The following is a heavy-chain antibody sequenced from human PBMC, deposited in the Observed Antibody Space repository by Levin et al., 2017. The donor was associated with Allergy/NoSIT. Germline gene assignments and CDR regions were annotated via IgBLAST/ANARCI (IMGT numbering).Heavy chain of an antibody. J-gene: IGHJ4*02. Sequence: ASVKVSCKASGYTFTSYGISWVRQAPGQGLEWMGWISAYNGNTNYAQKLQGRVTMTTDTSTSTAYMELRSLRSDETAVYYCARESRDYYDSSGYLDYWGQGTLVTVSS. CDR2: ISAYNGNT. V-gene: IGHV1-18*01. CDR3: ARESRDYYDSSGYLDY. D-gene: IGHD3-22*01. CDR1: GYTFTSYG.